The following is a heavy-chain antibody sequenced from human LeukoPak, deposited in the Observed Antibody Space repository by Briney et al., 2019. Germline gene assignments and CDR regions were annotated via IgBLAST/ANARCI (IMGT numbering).Heavy chain of an antibody. CDR1: GYSFTSYR. V-gene: IGHV5-51*01. D-gene: IGHD6-19*01. CDR2: IYPGDSDT. Sequence: GASLKISCKGSGYSFTSYRIGWVRQMPGKGLEWMGIIYPGDSDTRYSPSFQGQVTISADKSISTAYLQWSSLKASDTARYYCARQYAGYSSGWYDYWVQGTLVTVSS. CDR3: ARQYAGYSSGWYDY. J-gene: IGHJ4*02.